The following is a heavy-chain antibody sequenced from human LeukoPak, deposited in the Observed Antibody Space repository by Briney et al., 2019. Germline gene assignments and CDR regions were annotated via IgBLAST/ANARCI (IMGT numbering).Heavy chain of an antibody. D-gene: IGHD2-15*01. Sequence: SETLSLTCTVSGGSISSYYWSWIRQPPGKGLEWIGYIYYSGSTNYNPSLKSRVTISVDTSKNQFSLKLSSVTAADTAVYYCARHGGGPGSYYYGTDVWGQGTTVTVSS. J-gene: IGHJ6*02. CDR3: ARHGGGPGSYYYGTDV. CDR1: GGSISSYY. CDR2: IYYSGST. V-gene: IGHV4-59*08.